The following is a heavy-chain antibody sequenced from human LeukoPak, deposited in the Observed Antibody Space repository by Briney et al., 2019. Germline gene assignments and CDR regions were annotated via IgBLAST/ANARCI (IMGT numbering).Heavy chain of an antibody. D-gene: IGHD3-10*01. CDR2: IINTGTNT. Sequence: GGSLRLSCAASGFTFSNYAMSWVRQAPGKGLEWVSSIINTGTNTFSADSVKGRFTISRDNFKNTLTLQMNSLRAEDTALYYCARDRGYRRRGFDNWGQGTLVTVSS. V-gene: IGHV3-23*01. J-gene: IGHJ4*02. CDR3: ARDRGYRRRGFDN. CDR1: GFTFSNYA.